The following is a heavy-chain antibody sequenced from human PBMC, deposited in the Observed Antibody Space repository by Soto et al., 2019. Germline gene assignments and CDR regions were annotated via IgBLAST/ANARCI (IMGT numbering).Heavy chain of an antibody. J-gene: IGHJ3*02. CDR3: ASWYYDILTGYYLRAFDI. CDR1: GGSISSGGYY. Sequence: SSETLSLTCTVSGGSISSGGYYWSWIRQHPGKGLEWIGYIYYSGSTYYNPSLKSRVTISVDTSKNHFSLKLSFVTAADTAVYYCASWYYDILTGYYLRAFDIWGQGTMVTVS. CDR2: IYYSGST. D-gene: IGHD3-9*01. V-gene: IGHV4-31*03.